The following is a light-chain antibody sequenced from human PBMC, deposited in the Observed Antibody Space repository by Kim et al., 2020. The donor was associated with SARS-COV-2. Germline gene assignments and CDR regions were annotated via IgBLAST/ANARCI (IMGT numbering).Light chain of an antibody. CDR2: KAS. J-gene: IGKJ2*01. Sequence: SASVGDRVTITCRASQSISSWLAWYQQKPGKAPKLLIYKASSLESGVPSRFSGSGSGTEFTLTISSLQPDDFATYYCQQYNSYPYTFGQGTKLGI. V-gene: IGKV1-5*03. CDR3: QQYNSYPYT. CDR1: QSISSW.